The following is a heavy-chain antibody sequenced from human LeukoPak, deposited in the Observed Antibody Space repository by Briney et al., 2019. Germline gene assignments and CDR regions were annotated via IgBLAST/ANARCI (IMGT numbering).Heavy chain of an antibody. V-gene: IGHV3-30-3*01. Sequence: PGGSLRLSCAASGFTFSSYAMHWVRQAPGKGLEWVAVISYDGSNKYYADSVQGRFTISRDNSKNTQYLQMNSLSAEDTAVYYCARDPTYSSGLIDYWGQGTLVTVSS. D-gene: IGHD6-19*01. CDR2: ISYDGSNK. CDR1: GFTFSSYA. J-gene: IGHJ4*02. CDR3: ARDPTYSSGLIDY.